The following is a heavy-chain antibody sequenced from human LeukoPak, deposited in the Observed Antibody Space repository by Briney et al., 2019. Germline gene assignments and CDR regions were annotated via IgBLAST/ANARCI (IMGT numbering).Heavy chain of an antibody. Sequence: GGSLRLSCAVSGXTFSRYWMNWVRQTPGTGLEWVANIKEDGSEKYYVDSVKGRFTISRDNSKNTLFLQMNSLRAEDTAVYYCAGYDTSGYYLNYWGQGTLVTVSS. CDR1: GXTFSRYW. CDR2: IKEDGSEK. D-gene: IGHD3-22*01. J-gene: IGHJ4*02. CDR3: AGYDTSGYYLNY. V-gene: IGHV3-7*05.